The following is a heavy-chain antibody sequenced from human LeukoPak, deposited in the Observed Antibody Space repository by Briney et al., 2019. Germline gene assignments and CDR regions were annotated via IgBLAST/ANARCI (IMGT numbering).Heavy chain of an antibody. CDR3: AGATTYYDFWRGYNWFDP. CDR1: GYTFTGYY. J-gene: IGHJ5*02. V-gene: IGHV1-2*02. D-gene: IGHD3-3*01. CDR2: INPNSGGT. Sequence: EASVKVSCKASGYTFTGYYMHWVRQAPGQGLEWMGWINPNSGGTNYAQKFQGRVTMTRDTSISTAYMELSRLRSGDTAVYYCAGATTYYDFWRGYNWFDPWGQGTLATVSS.